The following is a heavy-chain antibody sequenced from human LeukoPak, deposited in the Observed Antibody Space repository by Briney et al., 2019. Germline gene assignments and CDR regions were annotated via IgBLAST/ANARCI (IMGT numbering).Heavy chain of an antibody. CDR3: ARGTYGSGSYYIYYYYYMDV. Sequence: GGSLRLSCAASGFTSSDYYMSWIRQAPGKGLEWVSYISSSGSTIYYADSVKGRFTISRDNAKNSLYLQMNSLRAEDTAVYYCARGTYGSGSYYIYYYYYMDVWGKGTTVTISS. V-gene: IGHV3-11*01. CDR2: ISSSGSTI. CDR1: GFTSSDYY. J-gene: IGHJ6*03. D-gene: IGHD3-10*01.